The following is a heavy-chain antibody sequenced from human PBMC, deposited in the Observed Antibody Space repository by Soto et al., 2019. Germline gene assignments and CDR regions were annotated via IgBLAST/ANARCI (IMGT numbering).Heavy chain of an antibody. CDR3: ARDFSSLLWFGEPHYYYYMDV. Sequence: ASVKVSCKASGYTFTSYGISWVRQAPGQGLEWMGWISAYNGNTNYAQKLQGRVTMTTDTSTSTAYMELRSLRSDDTAVYYCARDFSSLLWFGEPHYYYYMDVWGKGTTVTVSS. D-gene: IGHD3-10*01. CDR2: ISAYNGNT. J-gene: IGHJ6*03. CDR1: GYTFTSYG. V-gene: IGHV1-18*01.